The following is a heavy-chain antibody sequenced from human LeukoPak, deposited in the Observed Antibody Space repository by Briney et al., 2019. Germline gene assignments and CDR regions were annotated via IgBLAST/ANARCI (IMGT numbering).Heavy chain of an antibody. CDR2: INSDGSST. D-gene: IGHD3-22*01. J-gene: IGHJ4*02. CDR3: ARGSSGYLAGYSDY. V-gene: IGHV3-74*01. CDR1: GFTFSSYW. Sequence: GGSLRLSCAASGFTFSSYWMHWVRQAPGKGLVWVSRINSDGSSTSYADSVKGRFTISRDNAKNTLYLQMNSLRAEDTAVYYCARGSSGYLAGYSDYWGQGTLVTVSS.